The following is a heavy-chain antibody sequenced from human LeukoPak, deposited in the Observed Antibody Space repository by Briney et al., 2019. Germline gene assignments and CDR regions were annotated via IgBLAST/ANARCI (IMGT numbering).Heavy chain of an antibody. D-gene: IGHD5-18*01. J-gene: IGHJ4*02. Sequence: SETLSLTCTVSGGSISSSSYYWGWIRQPPGKGLEWIGSIYYSGNTYYNPSLKSRGTISVDTSKNQFSLKLSSVTAADTAVYYCARQSTAMGTFDYWGQGTLVTVSS. CDR2: IYYSGNT. CDR1: GGSISSSSYY. CDR3: ARQSTAMGTFDY. V-gene: IGHV4-39*01.